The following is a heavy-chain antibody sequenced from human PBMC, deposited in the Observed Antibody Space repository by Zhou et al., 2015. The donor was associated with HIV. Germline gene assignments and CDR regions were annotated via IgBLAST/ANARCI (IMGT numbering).Heavy chain of an antibody. CDR2: ITPILGTT. V-gene: IGHV1-69*06. CDR1: GDTFSAYS. Sequence: QVQLVQSGTEVKKPGSSVKVSCKTSGDTFSAYSISWVRQAPGQGLEWMGVITPILGTTKYAQKFQGRLTFSADRSTSTAYMELRSLRSEDTAVYYCATTNDIVVVPAAIVGNWTWDFDIWGQGTMVTVSS. D-gene: IGHD2-2*01. J-gene: IGHJ3*02. CDR3: ATTNDIVVVPAAIVGNWTWDFDI.